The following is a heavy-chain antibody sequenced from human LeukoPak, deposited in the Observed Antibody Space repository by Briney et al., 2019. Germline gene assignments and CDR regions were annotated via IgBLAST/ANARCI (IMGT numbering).Heavy chain of an antibody. Sequence: PGGSLRLSCAASGFTFSDYYMSWIRQAPGKGLEWVGRIKSKTDGGTTDYAAPVKGRFTISRDDSKSIAYLQMNSLKTEDTAVYYCTRGYYDSSGYYYYWGQGTLATVSS. V-gene: IGHV3-15*01. CDR2: IKSKTDGGTT. J-gene: IGHJ4*02. D-gene: IGHD3-22*01. CDR3: TRGYYDSSGYYYY. CDR1: GFTFSDYY.